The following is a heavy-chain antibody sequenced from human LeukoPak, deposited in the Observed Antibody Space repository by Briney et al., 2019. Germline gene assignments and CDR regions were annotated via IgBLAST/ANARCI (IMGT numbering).Heavy chain of an antibody. CDR1: GGSFSGYY. CDR3: ARRRYCSSTSCYGIDY. D-gene: IGHD2-2*01. Sequence: SETLSLTCAVYGGSFSGYYWSWIRQSPGKGLEWIGEINHSGSTNYNPSLKSRVTISVDTSKNQFSLKLSSVTAADTAVYHCARRRYCSSTSCYGIDYWGQGTLVTVSS. J-gene: IGHJ4*02. CDR2: INHSGST. V-gene: IGHV4-34*01.